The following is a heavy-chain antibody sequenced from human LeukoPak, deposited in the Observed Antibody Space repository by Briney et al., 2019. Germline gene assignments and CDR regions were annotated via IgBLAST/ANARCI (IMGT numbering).Heavy chain of an antibody. D-gene: IGHD2-8*02. J-gene: IGHJ5*01. V-gene: IGHV4-34*01. CDR2: INHWGTT. CDR1: GGSFSQYY. Sequence: AETLSLPCAVYGGSFSQYYWNWIRQSPGKGLEWIGEINHWGTTNYNPALKSRVSLSVDTSKNQFSLKLNSVTAADTGVYYCARGGVLLVVGATMNNWFGSWGQGRLPSVSS. CDR3: ARGGVLLVVGATMNNWFGS.